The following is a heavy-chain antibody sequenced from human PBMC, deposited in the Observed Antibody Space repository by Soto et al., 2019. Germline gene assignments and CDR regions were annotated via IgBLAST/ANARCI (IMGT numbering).Heavy chain of an antibody. J-gene: IGHJ4*02. Sequence: GGSLSLSCAASGFTFNNYGMGWVRQAPGKGLEWVSAITDSGGSTYYADSVKGRITISRDNSKNTVYLQMNSLRAEDTAVYYCAKAATVVTLYYFDYWGQGTLVTVSS. CDR3: AKAATVVTLYYFDY. D-gene: IGHD4-17*01. CDR2: ITDSGGST. CDR1: GFTFNNYG. V-gene: IGHV3-23*01.